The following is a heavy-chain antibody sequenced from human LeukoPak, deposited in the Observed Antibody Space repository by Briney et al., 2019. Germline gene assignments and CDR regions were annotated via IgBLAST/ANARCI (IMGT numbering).Heavy chain of an antibody. CDR1: GFTFSSYA. Sequence: GGSLRLSCAASGFTFSSYAMHWVRQAPGKGLEWVAVISYDGSNKYYADSVKGRFTISRDNSKNTLYLQMNSLRAEDTAVYYCAKALRWSYNFDYWGQGTLVTVSS. V-gene: IGHV3-30*18. CDR3: AKALRWSYNFDY. J-gene: IGHJ4*02. CDR2: ISYDGSNK. D-gene: IGHD1-26*01.